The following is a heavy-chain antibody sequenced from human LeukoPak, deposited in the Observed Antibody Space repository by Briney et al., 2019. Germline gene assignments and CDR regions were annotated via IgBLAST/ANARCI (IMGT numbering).Heavy chain of an antibody. CDR2: ISWNSGSI. Sequence: GGSLRLSCAASGFTFDDYARHWVRQAPGKGLEGVSGISWNSGSIGYADSVKGRFTISRDNAKNSLYLQMNSLRAEDTALYYCAKDAEVAATLEANWFDPWGQGTLVTVSS. D-gene: IGHD2-15*01. J-gene: IGHJ5*02. CDR3: AKDAEVAATLEANWFDP. V-gene: IGHV3-9*01. CDR1: GFTFDDYA.